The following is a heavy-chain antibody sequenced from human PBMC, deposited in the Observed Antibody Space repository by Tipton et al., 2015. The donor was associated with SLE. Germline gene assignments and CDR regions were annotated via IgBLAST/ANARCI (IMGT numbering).Heavy chain of an antibody. D-gene: IGHD3-10*01. Sequence: TLSLTCTVSGDSINNHFGSWIRQSPGKGLEWIGYIYYTGSTNYNPSLKSRVTISVDTSKNQFSLKLSSVTAEDTAVYYCVKDRGVQGVSDFDYCGQGTLVTVSS. CDR2: IYYTGST. V-gene: IGHV4-59*11. CDR1: GDSINNHF. CDR3: VKDRGVQGVSDFDY. J-gene: IGHJ4*02.